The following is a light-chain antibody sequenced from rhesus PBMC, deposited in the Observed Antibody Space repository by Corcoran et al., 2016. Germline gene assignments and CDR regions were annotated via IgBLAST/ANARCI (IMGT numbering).Light chain of an antibody. CDR1: PGISNW. V-gene: IGKV1-69*01. CDR3: QHHDNSPPS. Sequence: DIQMTQSPSSLSASVGDRVTITCRASPGISNWLAWYQQNTGKAPNLLIYSASNLETGVPSRVSGSGSGTDFTLTISSLQPEDFATYYCQHHDNSPPSFGQGTKVEIK. J-gene: IGKJ2*01. CDR2: SAS.